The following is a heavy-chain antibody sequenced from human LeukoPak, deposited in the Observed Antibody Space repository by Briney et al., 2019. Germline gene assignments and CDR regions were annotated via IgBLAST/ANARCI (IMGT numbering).Heavy chain of an antibody. CDR3: ARRRPYYDSSGPRQFDC. J-gene: IGHJ4*02. CDR1: GYSFTNYW. Sequence: GESLKISCKGSGYSFTNYWIGWVRQMPGEGLEWMGIISPGDSDTRYSPSFQGQVTISADKSISTAYLQWSSLKASDTAMYYCARRRPYYDSSGPRQFDCWGQGDLVTVSS. CDR2: ISPGDSDT. V-gene: IGHV5-51*01. D-gene: IGHD3-22*01.